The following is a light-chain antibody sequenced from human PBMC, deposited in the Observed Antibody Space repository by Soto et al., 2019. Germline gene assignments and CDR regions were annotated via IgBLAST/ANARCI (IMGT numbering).Light chain of an antibody. CDR2: STS. CDR3: AAWDDSLSGEV. Sequence: QSVLTQPPSASGTPGQIVAISCSGSSSNIGSNTVTWYQQLPGTAPKLLIYSTSQRSSGVPGRFSGSKSGASASLSISGLQSEDEADYYCAAWDDSLSGEVFGTGTKVTVL. J-gene: IGLJ1*01. V-gene: IGLV1-44*01. CDR1: SSNIGSNT.